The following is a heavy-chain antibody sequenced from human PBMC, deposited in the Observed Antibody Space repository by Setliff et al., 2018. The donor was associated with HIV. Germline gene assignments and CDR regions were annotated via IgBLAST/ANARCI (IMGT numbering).Heavy chain of an antibody. CDR1: GFTFSDYY. D-gene: IGHD2-2*01. Sequence: PGGSLRLSCVASGFTFSDYYMIWIRQAPGQGLEWVSYISTSSATKYYADSVKGRFTISRDNARNSLYLDMNTLRAEDTALYYCARSRSTRDAFDTWGQGTMVTVSS. V-gene: IGHV3-11*04. CDR3: ARSRSTRDAFDT. J-gene: IGHJ3*02. CDR2: ISTSSATK.